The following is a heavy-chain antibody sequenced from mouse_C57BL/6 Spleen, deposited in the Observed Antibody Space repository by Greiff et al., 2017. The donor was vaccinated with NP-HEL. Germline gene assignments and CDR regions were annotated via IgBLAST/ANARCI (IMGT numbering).Heavy chain of an antibody. V-gene: IGHV10-3*01. CDR1: GFTFNTYA. Sequence: DVKLVESGGGLVQPKGSLKLSCAASGFTFNTYAMHWVRQAPGKGLEWVARIRSKSSNYATYYADSVKDRFTISRDDSQSMLYLQMNNLKTEDTAMYYCVSGYYGSGDWYFDVWGTGTTVTVAS. D-gene: IGHD1-1*01. J-gene: IGHJ1*03. CDR2: IRSKSSNYAT. CDR3: VSGYYGSGDWYFDV.